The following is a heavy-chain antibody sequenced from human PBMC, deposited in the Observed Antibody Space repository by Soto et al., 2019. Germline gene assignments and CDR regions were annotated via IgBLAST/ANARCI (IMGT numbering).Heavy chain of an antibody. J-gene: IGHJ6*02. CDR2: INHSGST. CDR1: GGSFSGYY. CDR3: ARTVTYYYGMDV. Sequence: PSETLSLTCAVYGGSFSGYYWSWIRQPPGKGLEWIGEINHSGSTNYNPSLKSRVTISVDTSKNQFSLKLSSVTAADTAVYYCARTVTYYYGMDVWGQGTTVTSP. V-gene: IGHV4-34*01. D-gene: IGHD4-4*01.